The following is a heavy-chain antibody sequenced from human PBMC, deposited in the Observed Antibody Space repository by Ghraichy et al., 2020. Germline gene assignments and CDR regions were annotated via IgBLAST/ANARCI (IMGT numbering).Heavy chain of an antibody. J-gene: IGHJ4*02. V-gene: IGHV3-48*02. Sequence: GGSLRLSCAASGFTFSSYSMNWVRQAPGKGLEWVSYISSSSSTIYYADSVKGRFTISRDNAKNSLYLQMNSLRDEDTAVYYCARGREEVGWLVPPFDYWGQGTLVTVSS. CDR1: GFTFSSYS. D-gene: IGHD6-19*01. CDR2: ISSSSSTI. CDR3: ARGREEVGWLVPPFDY.